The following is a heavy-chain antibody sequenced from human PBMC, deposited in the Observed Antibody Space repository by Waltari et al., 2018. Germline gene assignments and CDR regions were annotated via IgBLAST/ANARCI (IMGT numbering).Heavy chain of an antibody. V-gene: IGHV4-34*01. CDR3: ARRLVRGVIIPPFDY. D-gene: IGHD3-10*01. CDR1: GGSFSGYY. J-gene: IGHJ4*02. Sequence: QVQLQQWGAGLLKPSETLSLTCAVYGGSFSGYYCSWIRQPPGKGLEWIGEINHSGSTNYNPSLKSRVTISVDTSKNQFSLKLSSVTAADTAVYYCARRLVRGVIIPPFDYWGQGTLVTVSS. CDR2: INHSGST.